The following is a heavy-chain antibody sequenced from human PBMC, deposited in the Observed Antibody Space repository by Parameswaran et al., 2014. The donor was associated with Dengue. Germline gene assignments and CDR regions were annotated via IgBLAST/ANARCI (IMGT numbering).Heavy chain of an antibody. J-gene: IGHJ6*02. D-gene: IGHD6-19*01. CDR2: TYYRSKWYN. Sequence: KWIRQSPSRGLEWLGRTYYRSKWYNDYAVSVKSRITINPDTSKNQFSLQLNSVTPEDTAVYYCAREGIAVAGTGDVWGQGTTVTVSS. CDR3: AREGIAVAGTGDV. V-gene: IGHV6-1*01.